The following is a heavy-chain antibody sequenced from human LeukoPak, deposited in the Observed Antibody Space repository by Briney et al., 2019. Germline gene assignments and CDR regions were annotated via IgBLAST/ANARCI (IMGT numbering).Heavy chain of an antibody. V-gene: IGHV3-30*18. CDR2: ISYDGSNK. D-gene: IGHD2-15*01. CDR3: AKVGCSGGSCYTFPDYFDY. CDR1: GFTFSSYG. J-gene: IGHJ4*02. Sequence: GGSLRLSCAASGFTFSSYGMHWVRQAPGKGLEWVAVISYDGSNKYYADSVKGRFTISRDNSKNTLYLQMNSLRAEDTAVYYCAKVGCSGGSCYTFPDYFDYWGQGTLVTVAS.